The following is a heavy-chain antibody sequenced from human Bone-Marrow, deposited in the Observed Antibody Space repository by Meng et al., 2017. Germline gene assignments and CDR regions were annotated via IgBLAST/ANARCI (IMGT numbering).Heavy chain of an antibody. Sequence: SLKISCAASGFTFDESAMQWVRQAPGKGLEWVSGISWNSGNIGYGDSVKGRFTISRDNAKNSLYLQMNSLRAEDTALYYCAKVEYKSGAYYFDHWGQGTLVTVSS. CDR2: ISWNSGNI. CDR1: GFTFDESA. D-gene: IGHD3-10*01. CDR3: AKVEYKSGAYYFDH. J-gene: IGHJ4*02. V-gene: IGHV3-9*01.